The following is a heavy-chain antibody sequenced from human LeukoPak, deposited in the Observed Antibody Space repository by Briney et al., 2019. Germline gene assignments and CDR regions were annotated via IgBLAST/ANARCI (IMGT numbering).Heavy chain of an antibody. D-gene: IGHD3-22*01. CDR1: GFAFSTYT. CDR2: INSGGTTT. CDR3: LRGDSRDF. J-gene: IGHJ4*02. Sequence: PGGSLGLSCAACGFAFSTYTMNWARQAPGKGLEWVASINSGGTTTHYAFSVKGRFTISRDNAQNVLYLQMNGLRGDDAAVYYCLRGDSRDFWGQGTPVTVSS. V-gene: IGHV3-21*06.